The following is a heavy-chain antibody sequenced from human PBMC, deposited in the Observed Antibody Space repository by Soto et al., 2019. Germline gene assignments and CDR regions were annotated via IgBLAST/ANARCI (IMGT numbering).Heavy chain of an antibody. CDR3: ARVRILSGLFRSFDY. J-gene: IGHJ4*02. D-gene: IGHD3-10*01. CDR1: GYIFTSYW. CDR2: VYVDDYDT. V-gene: IGHV5-51*01. Sequence: GGALKISWEAAGYIFTSYWIACCLQMPEKVVGRVGIVYVDDYDTKYRPSLEGQITNSANKSLTSAYLQWTSLRASDNAMYYCARVRILSGLFRSFDYWGQGTQVTVSS.